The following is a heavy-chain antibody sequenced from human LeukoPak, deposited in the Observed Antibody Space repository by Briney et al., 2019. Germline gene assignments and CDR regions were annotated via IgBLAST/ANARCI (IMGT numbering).Heavy chain of an antibody. CDR1: GGSISSSSYY. CDR3: ANTVTVTTSAFDI. Sequence: SETLSLTCTVSGGSISSSSYYWGWIRQPPGKGLEWIGSIYHSGSTYYNPSLKSRVTISVDTSKNQFSLKLSSVTAADTAVYYCANTVTVTTSAFDIWGQGTMVTVSS. V-gene: IGHV4-39*07. J-gene: IGHJ3*02. D-gene: IGHD4-17*01. CDR2: IYHSGST.